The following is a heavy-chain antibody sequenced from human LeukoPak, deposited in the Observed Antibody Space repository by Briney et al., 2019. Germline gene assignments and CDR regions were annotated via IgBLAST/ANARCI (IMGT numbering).Heavy chain of an antibody. CDR2: IKQDGSGK. Sequence: GGSLRLSCVASGFTFSNYWMSWVRQAPGKGLEWVANIKQDGSGKYFVDSVKGRFTISRDNVKNSLYLQMNSLRAEDTAVYYCVRGSSGTAVRGVSWAWFDPWGQGNLVTVSS. V-gene: IGHV3-7*05. CDR3: VRGSSGTAVRGVSWAWFDP. J-gene: IGHJ5*02. CDR1: GFTFSNYW. D-gene: IGHD3-10*01.